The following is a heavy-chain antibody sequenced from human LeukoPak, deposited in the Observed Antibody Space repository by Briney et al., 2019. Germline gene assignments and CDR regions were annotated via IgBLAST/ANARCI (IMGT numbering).Heavy chain of an antibody. D-gene: IGHD3-16*01. Sequence: GGSLRLSCATSGFTFSGCAMHRVRQAPGKGLEWVAVVSYEGIIKYYADSLKGRFTISRDNSKNTLYLQMNSLRTEVTAMYYCATGGGLATEIDYWGQGTLVTVSS. CDR1: GFTFSGCA. CDR3: ATGGGLATEIDY. J-gene: IGHJ4*02. V-gene: IGHV3-30*03. CDR2: VSYEGIIK.